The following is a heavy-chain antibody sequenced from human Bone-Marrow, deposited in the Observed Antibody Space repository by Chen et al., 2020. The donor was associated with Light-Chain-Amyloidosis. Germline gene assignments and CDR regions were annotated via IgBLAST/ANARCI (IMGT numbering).Heavy chain of an antibody. CDR2: QWFNGND. D-gene: IGHD3-3*02. V-gene: IGHV3-33*01. CDR3: ARDSIEGPTDFDY. J-gene: IGHJ4*02. CDR1: GLLFSDLG. Sequence: VQLVESGGGVAQPGTSLRLSFAAPGLLFSDLGFHWVRQAPGKGLEWVAVQWFNGNDNYADSVRGRFTISRDSSKNMLFLQLNSLRVEDTAIYYCARDSIEGPTDFDYWGQGTLVTVSS.